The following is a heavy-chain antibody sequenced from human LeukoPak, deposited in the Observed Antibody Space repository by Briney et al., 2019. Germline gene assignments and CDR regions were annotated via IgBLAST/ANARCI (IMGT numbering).Heavy chain of an antibody. J-gene: IGHJ6*03. V-gene: IGHV3-21*01. CDR1: GFTSSSYS. CDR2: ISSNSSNI. CDR3: ARLLYNFGAYMDV. Sequence: VGSLRLSCAASGFTSSSYSMNWLRQAPGKGLEWVSSISSNSSNIYYADSVKGRFTISRDNAKNSLHLQMSSLRAEDTAVYYCARLLYNFGAYMDVWGKGTTVTVSS. D-gene: IGHD3-3*01.